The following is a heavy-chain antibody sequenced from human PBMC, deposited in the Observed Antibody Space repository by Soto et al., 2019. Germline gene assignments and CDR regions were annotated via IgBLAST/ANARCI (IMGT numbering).Heavy chain of an antibody. J-gene: IGHJ4*02. CDR3: TRGSWFGEFGDN. CDR2: ISGSGSAT. CDR1: GFSFSSHV. D-gene: IGHD3-10*01. V-gene: IGHV3-23*01. Sequence: EVHLLESGGNLVQPGGSLRLSCAASGFSFSSHVMRWFRQAPGKGLEWVSAISGSGSATYYLDSVKGRFTISRDNSQNTVTLQMNSLRVEDTAIYYCTRGSWFGEFGDNWGQGTPVTVSS.